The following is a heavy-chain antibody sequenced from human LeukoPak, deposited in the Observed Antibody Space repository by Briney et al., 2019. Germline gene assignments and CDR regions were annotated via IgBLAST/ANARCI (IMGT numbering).Heavy chain of an antibody. CDR1: GYSFTSYW. V-gene: IGHV5-51*01. Sequence: GESLKISCKGSGYSFTSYWIAWVRQMPGKGLEWMGIIYPGDSDTRYSPSFQGQVTISADKSISTAYLQWSSLKASDTAMYYCVRHAPYSSSWYADGRGMDVWGQGTTVTVSS. CDR3: VRHAPYSSSWYADGRGMDV. CDR2: IYPGDSDT. J-gene: IGHJ6*02. D-gene: IGHD6-13*01.